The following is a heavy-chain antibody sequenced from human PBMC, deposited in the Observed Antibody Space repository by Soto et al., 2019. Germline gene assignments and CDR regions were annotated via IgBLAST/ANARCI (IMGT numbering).Heavy chain of an antibody. J-gene: IGHJ4*02. CDR1: GYTFTSYG. V-gene: IGHV1-18*04. Sequence: QVQLVQSGAEVKKPGASVKVSCKASGYTFTSYGISWVRQAPGQGLEWMGWISAYNGNTNYAQKLQGRVTMTTDTYTRTAYMELRSLRSDDTAVYYCARDKGALWFGDQMVDYWGQGTLVTVSS. D-gene: IGHD3-10*01. CDR2: ISAYNGNT. CDR3: ARDKGALWFGDQMVDY.